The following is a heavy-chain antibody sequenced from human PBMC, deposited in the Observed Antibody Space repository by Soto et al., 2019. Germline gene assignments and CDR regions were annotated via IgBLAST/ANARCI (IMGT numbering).Heavy chain of an antibody. Sequence: GGSLRLSCTASGFTFGDYAMSWFRQAPGKGLEWVGFIRSKAYGGTTEYAASVKGRFTISRDDSKSIAYLQMNSLKTEDTAVYYCTSRYDSSVRLTRHPAYWGQGTLVTVSS. V-gene: IGHV3-49*03. CDR2: IRSKAYGGTT. D-gene: IGHD3-22*01. CDR1: GFTFGDYA. J-gene: IGHJ4*02. CDR3: TSRYDSSVRLTRHPAY.